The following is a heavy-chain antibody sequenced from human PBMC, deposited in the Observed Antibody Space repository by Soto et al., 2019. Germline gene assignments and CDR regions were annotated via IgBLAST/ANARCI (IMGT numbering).Heavy chain of an antibody. J-gene: IGHJ4*02. CDR1: GGTFSSYT. CDR2: IIPFLGIA. Sequence: SVKVSCKASGGTFSSYTISWVRQAPGQGLEWMGRIIPFLGIANYAQKFQGRITITADTSATTAYTELRSLISEDTAVYYCVRDRFAYFDPPASDYWGQGTLVTVSS. CDR3: VRDRFAYFDPPASDY. V-gene: IGHV1-69*04. D-gene: IGHD3-9*01.